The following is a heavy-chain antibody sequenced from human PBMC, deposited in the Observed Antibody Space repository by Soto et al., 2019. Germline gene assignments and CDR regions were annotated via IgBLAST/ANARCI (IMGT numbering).Heavy chain of an antibody. V-gene: IGHV3-74*01. D-gene: IGHD2-15*01. CDR1: GFTFSSYW. J-gene: IGHJ4*02. CDR2: INSDGSST. CDR3: ARTGIYCSGGSCYSGYFDY. Sequence: HPGGSLRLSCAASGFTFSSYWMHWVRQAPGKGLVWVSRINSDGSSTNYADSVKGRFTISRDNAKNTLYLQMNSLRAEDTAVYYCARTGIYCSGGSCYSGYFDYWGQGTLVTVSS.